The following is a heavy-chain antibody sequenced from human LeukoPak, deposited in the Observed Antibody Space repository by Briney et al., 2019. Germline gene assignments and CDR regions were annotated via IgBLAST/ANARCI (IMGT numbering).Heavy chain of an antibody. V-gene: IGHV4-4*07. CDR3: ARVIYHAGYYYYMDV. CDR2: IYTSGST. Sequence: SETLSLTCTVSGGSISSYYWSWIRQPAGRGLEWIGRIYTSGSTNYNPSLKSRVTMSVDTSKNQFSLKLSSVTAADTAVYYCARVIYHAGYYYYMDVWGKGTTVTVSS. J-gene: IGHJ6*03. D-gene: IGHD2-2*02. CDR1: GGSISSYY.